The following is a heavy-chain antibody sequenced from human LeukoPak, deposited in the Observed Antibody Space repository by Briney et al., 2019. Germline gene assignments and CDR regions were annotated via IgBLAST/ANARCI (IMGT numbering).Heavy chain of an antibody. J-gene: IGHJ4*02. CDR2: ISWNSGTI. Sequence: PGGSLRLSCVVSGFTFDNCAMHWVRQAPGKGLEWVSGISWNSGTIGYADSVQGRFTISRDNAKNSLYLQMSSLTPEDTALYYCAKGREGSYYEADYWGRGTLVTVSS. CDR1: GFTFDNCA. D-gene: IGHD1-26*01. V-gene: IGHV3-9*01. CDR3: AKGREGSYYEADY.